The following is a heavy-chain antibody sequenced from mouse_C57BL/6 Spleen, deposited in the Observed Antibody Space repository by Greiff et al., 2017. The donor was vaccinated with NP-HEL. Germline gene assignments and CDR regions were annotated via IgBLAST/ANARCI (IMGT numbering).Heavy chain of an antibody. Sequence: EVQLQQSGPELVKPGASVKMSCKASGYTFTDYNMHWVKQSHGKSLEWIGYINPNNGGTSYNQKFKGKATLTVNKSSSTAYMELRSLTSEDSAVYYCASARLRRYFDVWGTGTTVTVSS. CDR2: INPNNGGT. D-gene: IGHD2-4*01. CDR1: GYTFTDYN. J-gene: IGHJ1*03. CDR3: ASARLRRYFDV. V-gene: IGHV1-22*01.